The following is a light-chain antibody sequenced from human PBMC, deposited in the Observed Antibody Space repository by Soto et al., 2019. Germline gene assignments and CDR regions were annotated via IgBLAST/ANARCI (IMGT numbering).Light chain of an antibody. CDR3: LLYYGGAQV. CDR2: SIS. CDR1: TGAVTSGYY. V-gene: IGLV7-43*01. Sequence: QAVVTQEPSLTVSPGETVTLTCASSTGAVTSGYYPNWFQQKPGQAPRPLIYSISNKHFWTPARFSGSLLGDKAALTLSGVQPEDEAEYFCLLYYGGAQVFGGGTKVTVL. J-gene: IGLJ3*02.